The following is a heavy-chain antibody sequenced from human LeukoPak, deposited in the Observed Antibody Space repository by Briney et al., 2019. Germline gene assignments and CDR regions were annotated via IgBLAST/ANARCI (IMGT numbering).Heavy chain of an antibody. J-gene: IGHJ4*02. V-gene: IGHV3-21*01. Sequence: GGSLRLSCAASGFTFSSYSMNWVRQAPGKGLEWVSSISSSSSYIYYADSVKGRFTISRDNAKNSLYLQMNSLRAEDTAVYYCARDQQQLARTGVDYWGQGTLVTVSS. D-gene: IGHD6-13*01. CDR2: ISSSSSYI. CDR1: GFTFSSYS. CDR3: ARDQQQLARTGVDY.